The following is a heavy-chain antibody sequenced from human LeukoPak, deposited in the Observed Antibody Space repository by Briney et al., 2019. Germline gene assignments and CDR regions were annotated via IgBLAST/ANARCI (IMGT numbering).Heavy chain of an antibody. V-gene: IGHV4-59*01. CDR1: GGSISTYY. Sequence: SETLSLTCIVSGGSISTYYWSWIRQPAGKGLEWIGYIYYSGSTNYNPSLKSRVTISVDTSKNQIYLKLSSVTAADTAVYYCARDRRSGEDSNFWGQGTLVTVSS. CDR3: ARDRRSGEDSNF. J-gene: IGHJ4*02. D-gene: IGHD2-15*01. CDR2: IYYSGST.